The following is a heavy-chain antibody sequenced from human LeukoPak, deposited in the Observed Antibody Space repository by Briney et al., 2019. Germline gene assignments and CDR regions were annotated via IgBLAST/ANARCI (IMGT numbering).Heavy chain of an antibody. CDR1: GFTFSSYW. Sequence: GGSLRLSCGASGFTFSSYWMSWVRQAPGKGLEWVANIKQDGSEKYYVDSVKGRFTISRDNAKNSLYLQMNSLRAEDTAVYYCARDPAFWLAMNHFDYWGQGTLVTVSS. V-gene: IGHV3-7*01. J-gene: IGHJ4*02. D-gene: IGHD3-3*01. CDR2: IKQDGSEK. CDR3: ARDPAFWLAMNHFDY.